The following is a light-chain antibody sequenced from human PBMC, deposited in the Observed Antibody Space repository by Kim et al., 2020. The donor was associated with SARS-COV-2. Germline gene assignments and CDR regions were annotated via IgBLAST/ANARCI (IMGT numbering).Light chain of an antibody. V-gene: IGKV1-5*03. CDR2: LAS. CDR1: EAIETW. J-gene: IGKJ2*01. CDR3: PHYCRFPYT. Sequence: DIQMSQSPSTLSASVGDRVTLTCRASEAIETWLAWYQQKPGKVPSLLIYLASTLENGVPSRFSGSGSGTEFTLTINGLQPDDFATYYCPHYCRFPYTFGQGTKLE.